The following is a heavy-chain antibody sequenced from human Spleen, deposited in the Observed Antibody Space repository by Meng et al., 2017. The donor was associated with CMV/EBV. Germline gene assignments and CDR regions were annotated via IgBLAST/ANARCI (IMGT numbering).Heavy chain of an antibody. CDR1: GGPSRSYG. CDR2: TVPIFDSP. J-gene: IGHJ5*02. Sequence: SGGPSRSYGVSWVRQAPGQGLEWLGGTVPIFDSPVYAQRFQGRLTITADESTTTVYLDLRGLTSDDTGVYYCASRSGSYYGGWFDPWGQGTLVTVSS. D-gene: IGHD1-26*01. CDR3: ASRSGSYYGGWFDP. V-gene: IGHV1-69*01.